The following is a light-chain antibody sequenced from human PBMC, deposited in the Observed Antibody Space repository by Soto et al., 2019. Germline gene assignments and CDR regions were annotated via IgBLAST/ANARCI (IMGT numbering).Light chain of an antibody. J-gene: IGKJ1*01. V-gene: IGKV3-20*01. CDR1: QSVSSSY. Sequence: EIVLTQSPGTLSLSPGERATLSCRASQSVSSSYLAWYQQKPGQAPRLLIYGASSRATGIPDRFSGSGSGTDFTLTISSLEPEDFAVYYCQQCGSSPWTFGQGTKVDI. CDR3: QQCGSSPWT. CDR2: GAS.